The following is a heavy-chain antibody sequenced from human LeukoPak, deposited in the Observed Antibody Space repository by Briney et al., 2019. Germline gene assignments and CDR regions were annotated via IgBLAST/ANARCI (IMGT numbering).Heavy chain of an antibody. D-gene: IGHD3-9*01. CDR3: ARGDTTGYTDY. CDR2: IYVDGPT. Sequence: GGSLRLSCTASGFTVSSHYMSWVRQAPGKVMKSGSLIYVDGPTFYADSEKGRFTISRDNSKSTVYLQMSSRSAADTAVYYCARGDTTGYTDYWGQGTLVTVSS. CDR1: GFTVSSHY. V-gene: IGHV3-53*01. J-gene: IGHJ4*02.